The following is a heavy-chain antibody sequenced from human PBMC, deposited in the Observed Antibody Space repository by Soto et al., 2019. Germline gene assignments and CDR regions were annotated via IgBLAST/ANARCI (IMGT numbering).Heavy chain of an antibody. J-gene: IGHJ4*02. D-gene: IGHD2-2*01. CDR2: IYYSGST. Sequence: QVQLQESGPGLVKPSQTLSLTCTVSGGSISSGGYYWSWIRQHPEKGLEWIGYIYYSGSTYYNPSPKSRFTISVDTSKNQFSLKLISVTAADTAVYYCARSSTSANYFDYWGQGTLVTVSS. CDR1: GGSISSGGYY. CDR3: ARSSTSANYFDY. V-gene: IGHV4-31*03.